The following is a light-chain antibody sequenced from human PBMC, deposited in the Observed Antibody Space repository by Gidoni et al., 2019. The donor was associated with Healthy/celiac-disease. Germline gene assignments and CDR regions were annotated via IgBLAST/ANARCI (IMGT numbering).Light chain of an antibody. CDR2: AAS. CDR3: QQSYSTPMCS. Sequence: DIQMTQSPSSLSASVGDRVTITCRASQSISSYLNWYQQKPGKAPKLLIYAASSLQRGVPSRFSGSGSWTDFTLTISSLQPEDFATYYCQQSYSTPMCSFGQGTKLEIK. J-gene: IGKJ2*04. CDR1: QSISSY. V-gene: IGKV1-39*01.